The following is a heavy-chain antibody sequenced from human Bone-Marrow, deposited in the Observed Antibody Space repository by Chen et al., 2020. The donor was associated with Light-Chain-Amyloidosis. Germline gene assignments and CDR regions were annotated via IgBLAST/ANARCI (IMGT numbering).Heavy chain of an antibody. V-gene: IGHV4-34*01. CDR2: INHSGST. D-gene: IGHD2-15*01. J-gene: IGHJ5*02. Sequence: QVQLQQWGAGLLKPSETLSLTCAVYGGSFSGYYWSWIRQPPGKVLEWIGEINHSGSTNYNPSLKSRGTIAVDTSKNQFSLKLSSVTAADTAVYYCARWAAYGSYEEIDPWCQGTLVTVSS. CDR1: GGSFSGYY. CDR3: ARWAAYGSYEEIDP.